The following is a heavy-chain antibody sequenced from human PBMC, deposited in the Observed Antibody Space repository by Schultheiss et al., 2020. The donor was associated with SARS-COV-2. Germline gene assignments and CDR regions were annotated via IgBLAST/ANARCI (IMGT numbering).Heavy chain of an antibody. D-gene: IGHD4-17*01. Sequence: SETLSLTCAVYGGSFSGYYWSWIRQPPGKGLEWIGYIYYSGSTNYNPSLKSRVTISVDTSKNQFSLKLSSVTAADTAVYYCARATYDYGDYGPLGYWGQGTLVTVSS. CDR1: GGSFSGYY. J-gene: IGHJ4*02. CDR2: IYYSGST. V-gene: IGHV4-34*01. CDR3: ARATYDYGDYGPLGY.